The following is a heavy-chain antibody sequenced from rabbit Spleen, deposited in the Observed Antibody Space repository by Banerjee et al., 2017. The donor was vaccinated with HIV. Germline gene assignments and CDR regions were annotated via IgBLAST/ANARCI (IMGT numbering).Heavy chain of an antibody. V-gene: IGHV1S45*01. Sequence: QEQLEESGGDLVQPTGSLTLTCKASGFSFGDRDVMCWVRQAPGKGLEWIACINTATGTTWYASWVDGRFSISKTSSTTVTLQMTSLTVADTATYFCGRDLVAVIGWNFNLWGQGTLVTVS. CDR2: INTATGTT. CDR3: GRDLVAVIGWNFNL. J-gene: IGHJ4*01. D-gene: IGHD1-1*01. CDR1: GFSFGDRDV.